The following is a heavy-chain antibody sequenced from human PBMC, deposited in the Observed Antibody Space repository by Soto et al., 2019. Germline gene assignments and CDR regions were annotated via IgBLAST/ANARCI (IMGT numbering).Heavy chain of an antibody. CDR3: ARGRIAAAGTVPRHYYYYGMDV. D-gene: IGHD6-13*01. CDR2: TWYDGSNK. Sequence: GGSLRLSCAASGFTFSSYGMHWVRQAPGKGLEWVAVTWYDGSNKYYADSVKGRFTISRDNSKNTLYLQMNSLRAEDTAVYYCARGRIAAAGTVPRHYYYYGMDVWGQGTTVTVSS. J-gene: IGHJ6*02. CDR1: GFTFSSYG. V-gene: IGHV3-33*01.